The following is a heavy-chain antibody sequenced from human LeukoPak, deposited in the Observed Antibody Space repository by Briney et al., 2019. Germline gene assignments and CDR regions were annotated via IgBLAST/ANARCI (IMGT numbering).Heavy chain of an antibody. Sequence: GGSLRLSCTASGFIFNTYGMYWGRQAPGKGLEWVAAISYDAREFFADSVKGRFTISRDNSKNTLYLQMNNLRADDTAVYYCAKAGCGNANCYTNSWGQGTLVTVSS. V-gene: IGHV3-30*18. D-gene: IGHD2-2*01. CDR3: AKAGCGNANCYTNS. J-gene: IGHJ4*02. CDR1: GFIFNTYG. CDR2: ISYDARE.